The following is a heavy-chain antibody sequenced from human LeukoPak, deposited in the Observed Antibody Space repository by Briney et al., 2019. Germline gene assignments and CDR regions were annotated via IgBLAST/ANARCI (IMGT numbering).Heavy chain of an antibody. CDR3: ARELPPRYDYVWGSYRYIPNWFDP. D-gene: IGHD3-16*02. J-gene: IGHJ5*02. Sequence: GGSLRLSCAASGFTFSSYWMSWVRQAPGKGLEWVANIKQDGSEKYYVDSVKGRFTISRDNAKNSLYLQMNSLRAADTAVYYCARELPPRYDYVWGSYRYIPNWFDPWGQGTLVTVSS. V-gene: IGHV3-7*01. CDR2: IKQDGSEK. CDR1: GFTFSSYW.